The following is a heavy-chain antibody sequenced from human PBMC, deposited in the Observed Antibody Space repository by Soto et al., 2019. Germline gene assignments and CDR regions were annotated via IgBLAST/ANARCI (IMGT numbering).Heavy chain of an antibody. CDR1: GGSISSGGYY. CDR3: AREGDSSYAFDI. CDR2: IYDSGST. J-gene: IGHJ3*02. D-gene: IGHD6-13*01. Sequence: SGTLSLTCTVSGGSISSGGYYWGWIRQHPGKGLEWIGYIYDSGSTYYNPSLKSRVTISVDTSKNRFSLKLRAVTAAARAVYYRAREGDSSYAFDIWGQGTMVTVSS. V-gene: IGHV4-31*03.